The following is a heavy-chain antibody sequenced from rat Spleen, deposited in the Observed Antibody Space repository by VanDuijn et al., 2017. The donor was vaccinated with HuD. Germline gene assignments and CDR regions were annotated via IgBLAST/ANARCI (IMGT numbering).Heavy chain of an antibody. J-gene: IGHJ4*01. D-gene: IGHD1-5*01. CDR1: GYSITSSYR. CDR3: ARLWYNYYVMDA. Sequence: EVQLQESGPGLVKPSQSLSLTCSVTGYSITSSYRWNWIRKFPGNKLEWMGYINSAGSTNYNPSLKSRISITRDTSKNQFFLQVNSVTTEDTATYYCARLWYNYYVMDAWGQGASVTVSS. CDR2: INSAGST. V-gene: IGHV3-3*01.